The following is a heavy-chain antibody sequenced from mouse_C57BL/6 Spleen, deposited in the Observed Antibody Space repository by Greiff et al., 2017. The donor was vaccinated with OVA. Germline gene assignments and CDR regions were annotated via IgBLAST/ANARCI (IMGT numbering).Heavy chain of an antibody. Sequence: VQLQQSGAELVRPGASVTLSCKASGYTFTDYEMHWVKQTPVHGLEWIGAIDPETGGTAYNQKFKGKAILTADKSSSTAYMELRSLTSEDSAVYYCTRMTTVVEDFDYWGQGTTLTVSS. CDR1: GYTFTDYE. J-gene: IGHJ2*01. CDR2: IDPETGGT. V-gene: IGHV1-15*01. CDR3: TRMTTVVEDFDY. D-gene: IGHD1-1*01.